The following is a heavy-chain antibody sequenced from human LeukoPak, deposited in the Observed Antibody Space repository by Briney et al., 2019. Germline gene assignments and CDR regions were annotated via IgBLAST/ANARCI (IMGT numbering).Heavy chain of an antibody. CDR1: GFTFSTCA. CDR2: ISGSGGST. V-gene: IGHV3-23*01. CDR3: AKAYCSPTSWSRIEY. D-gene: IGHD2-2*01. J-gene: IGHJ4*02. Sequence: GGSLRLSCAASGFTFSTCAMGWVRQAPGKGLGWVSAISGSGGSTFYADSVKGRFTISRDNAKNTVYLQMSGLRDEDTALYYCAKAYCSPTSWSRIEYWGQGTLVTV.